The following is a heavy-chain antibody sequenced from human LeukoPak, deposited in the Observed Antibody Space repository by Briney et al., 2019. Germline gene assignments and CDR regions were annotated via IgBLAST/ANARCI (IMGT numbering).Heavy chain of an antibody. CDR3: ARDVVVTATPHYYYYYGMDV. Sequence: ASVKVSCKASGYTFTSYDINWVRQATGQGLEWMGWMNPNSGNTGYAQKFQGRVTMTRNTSISTAYLELSSLRSEDTAVYYCARDVVVTATPHYYYYYGMDVWGQGTTVTVSS. V-gene: IGHV1-8*01. J-gene: IGHJ6*02. CDR2: MNPNSGNT. D-gene: IGHD2-21*02. CDR1: GYTFTSYD.